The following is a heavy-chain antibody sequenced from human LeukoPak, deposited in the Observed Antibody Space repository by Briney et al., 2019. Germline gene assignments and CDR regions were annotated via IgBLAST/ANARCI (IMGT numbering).Heavy chain of an antibody. V-gene: IGHV3-15*01. CDR2: IKSKTDGGTI. Sequence: GGSLRLSCAASGFTFSDVWMTWVRQAPGKGLEWVGRIKSKTDGGTIDYAAPVKGRFTISRDDSKNTLFLQMNNLKTDDAGIYYCATVRGYSGYDSRYWGQGTHVSVSS. J-gene: IGHJ4*02. D-gene: IGHD5-12*01. CDR3: ATVRGYSGYDSRY. CDR1: GFTFSDVW.